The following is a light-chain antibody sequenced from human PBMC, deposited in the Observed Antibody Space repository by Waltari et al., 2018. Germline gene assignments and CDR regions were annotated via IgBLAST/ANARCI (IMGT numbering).Light chain of an antibody. Sequence: IVLTQSPGTLSLSPGERATLSCRASQSVSRSLAWYQQKPGQAPKLLIYGASTMATGIPDRFSGSGSGTDFSLTISRLEPEDFAVYYCQQHGTLPATFGQGTKVEIK. CDR1: QSVSRS. J-gene: IGKJ1*01. CDR2: GAS. CDR3: QQHGTLPAT. V-gene: IGKV3-20*01.